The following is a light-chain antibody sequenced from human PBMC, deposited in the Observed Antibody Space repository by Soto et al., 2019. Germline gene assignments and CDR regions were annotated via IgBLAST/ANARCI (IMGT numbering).Light chain of an antibody. J-gene: IGKJ1*01. CDR1: QSISSW. CDR2: KAS. Sequence: DIQMTQSPSTLSASVGDRVTITCRASQSISSWLAWYQQKPGKDPKLLVYKASTLQSGIPPRFSGSGSGTEFTLAISSLQPDDSATYYCQQYNDNWTFGQGTKV. CDR3: QQYNDNWT. V-gene: IGKV1-5*03.